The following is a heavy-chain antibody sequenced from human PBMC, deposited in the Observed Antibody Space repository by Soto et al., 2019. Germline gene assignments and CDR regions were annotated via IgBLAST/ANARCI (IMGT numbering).Heavy chain of an antibody. Sequence: SETPSLTCTVCGGSICSGDYYGSWIHQPPGKGLEWIGYIYYSGSTYYNPSLKSRVTISVDTSKNQFSLKLSSVTAADTAVYYCARGGQYYYDSSGYYPTDYWGQGTLVTVSS. D-gene: IGHD3-22*01. V-gene: IGHV4-30-4*01. CDR3: ARGGQYYYDSSGYYPTDY. J-gene: IGHJ4*02. CDR1: GGSICSGDYY. CDR2: IYYSGST.